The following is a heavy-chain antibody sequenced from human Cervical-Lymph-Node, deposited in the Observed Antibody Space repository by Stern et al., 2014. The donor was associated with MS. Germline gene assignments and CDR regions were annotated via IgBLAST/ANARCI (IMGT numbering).Heavy chain of an antibody. Sequence: LGESGPGLVKPSQTLSLTCTFSGGSIISGGFYLSWIRQLPGKGLEWIGYIYYSGSTYYIPSLNSRVTISVDTANNQFSLKLSSVTAADTAVYYCARRAGGSDNYFDPWGQGTLVTVSS. D-gene: IGHD4/OR15-4a*01. J-gene: IGHJ5*02. CDR2: IYYSGST. V-gene: IGHV4-31*03. CDR3: ARRAGGSDNYFDP. CDR1: GGSIISGGFY.